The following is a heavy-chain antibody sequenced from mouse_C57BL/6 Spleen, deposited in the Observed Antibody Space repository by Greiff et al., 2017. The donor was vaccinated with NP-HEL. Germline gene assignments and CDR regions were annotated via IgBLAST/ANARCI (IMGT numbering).Heavy chain of an antibody. J-gene: IGHJ2*01. Sequence: QVQLKESGPELVKPGASVKISCKASGYAFSSSWMNWVKQRPGKGLEWIGRIYPGDGDTNYNGKFKGKATLTADKSSSTAYMQLSSLTSEDSAVYFCARGNSYYFDYWGQGTTRTVSS. CDR1: GYAFSSSW. CDR3: ARGNSYYFDY. V-gene: IGHV1-82*01. CDR2: IYPGDGDT.